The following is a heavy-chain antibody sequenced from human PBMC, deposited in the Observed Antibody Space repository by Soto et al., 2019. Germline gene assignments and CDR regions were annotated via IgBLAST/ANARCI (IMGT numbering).Heavy chain of an antibody. CDR3: ARDVAVITTYWYFDL. CDR2: INHSGST. J-gene: IGHJ2*01. Sequence: QVQLQQWGAGLLKPSETLSLTCAVYGGSFSGYYWSWIRQPPGKGLEWIGEINHSGSTNHNPSLKSRVTTAVDTSKNQFALKLSSVTAADTAVYYCARDVAVITTYWYFDLWGRGTLVTVSS. V-gene: IGHV4-34*01. CDR1: GGSFSGYY. D-gene: IGHD3-22*01.